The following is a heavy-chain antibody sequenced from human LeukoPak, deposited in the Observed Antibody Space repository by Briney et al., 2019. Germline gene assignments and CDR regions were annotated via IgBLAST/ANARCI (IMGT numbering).Heavy chain of an antibody. V-gene: IGHV4-39*01. Sequence: PSETLSLTCTVSGGSISSSSYYWGWIRQPPRKGLEWIGSIYYSGSTYYNPSLKSRVTISVDTSKNQFSLKLSSVTAADTAVYYCARQSGMKATYYFDYWGQGTLVTVSS. CDR2: IYYSGST. CDR1: GGSISSSSYY. D-gene: IGHD6-13*01. CDR3: ARQSGMKATYYFDY. J-gene: IGHJ4*02.